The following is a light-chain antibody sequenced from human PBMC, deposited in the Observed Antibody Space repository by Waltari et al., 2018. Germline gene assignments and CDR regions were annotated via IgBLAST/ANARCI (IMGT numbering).Light chain of an antibody. J-gene: IGLJ2*01. Sequence: QSALTQPASVSGSTGQSITISCTGTSSDVGGYNYVSWYQQHPGKVPKVMIYEVSNRPSGVSHRFSGSKSGNTASLTISGLQAEDEADYYCSSYRSGSILVFGGGTKVTVL. CDR1: SSDVGGYNY. CDR3: SSYRSGSILV. V-gene: IGLV2-14*01. CDR2: EVS.